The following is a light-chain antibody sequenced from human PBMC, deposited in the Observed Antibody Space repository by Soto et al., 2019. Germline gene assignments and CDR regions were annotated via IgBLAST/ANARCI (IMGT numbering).Light chain of an antibody. J-gene: IGKJ3*01. CDR3: RHYTLYSAS. CDR1: QSISNR. Sequence: DIQMTQSPSTLSASVGDGVTITCRASQSISNRLAWYQQRPGKAPKYLIYDASTLDSGVPPRFSGSGSGTEFTLTISSLQPDDFATYYCRHYTLYSASFGPGTKVDIK. CDR2: DAS. V-gene: IGKV1-5*01.